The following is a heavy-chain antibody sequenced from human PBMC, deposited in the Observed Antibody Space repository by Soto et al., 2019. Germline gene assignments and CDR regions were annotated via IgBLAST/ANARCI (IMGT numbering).Heavy chain of an antibody. CDR1: GYTFTSYY. V-gene: IGHV1-46*01. D-gene: IGHD4-4*01. J-gene: IGHJ6*02. CDR2: INPDGGGT. CDR3: AVGGNYLSLDV. Sequence: FKASGYTFTSYYMHWVRLAPGQGLEWMGIINPDGGGTSYAQKFQDKIIMTRDTSTSTVYMEMSSLRSEDTAVYYCAVGGNYLSLDVWGQGTTGTVS.